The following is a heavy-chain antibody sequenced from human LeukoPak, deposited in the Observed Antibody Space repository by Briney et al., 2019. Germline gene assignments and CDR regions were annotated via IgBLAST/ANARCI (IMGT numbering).Heavy chain of an antibody. J-gene: IGHJ6*03. CDR1: GGSISSSTYY. Sequence: SETLSLTCTVSGGSISSSTYYWSWIRQPPGKGLEWIGEINHSGSTNYNPSLKSRVTISVDTSKNQFSLKLSSVTAADTAVYYCARGRDSSSWYYYYYYMDVWGKGTTVTVSS. D-gene: IGHD6-13*01. V-gene: IGHV4-39*07. CDR2: INHSGST. CDR3: ARGRDSSSWYYYYYYMDV.